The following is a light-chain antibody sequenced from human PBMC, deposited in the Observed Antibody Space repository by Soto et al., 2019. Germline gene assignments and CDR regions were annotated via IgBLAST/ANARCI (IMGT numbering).Light chain of an antibody. V-gene: IGKV3-11*01. J-gene: IGKJ2*01. CDR2: DAT. CDR3: QQRSDWQYT. CDR1: QRITSY. Sequence: VLTQSPATLSLSPGERATLSCRASQRITSYLAWYQQRPGQAPRLLMYDATNRASGVPARFSGSKSGTDFTLTISSLQPEDFAVYFCQQRSDWQYTFGQGTK.